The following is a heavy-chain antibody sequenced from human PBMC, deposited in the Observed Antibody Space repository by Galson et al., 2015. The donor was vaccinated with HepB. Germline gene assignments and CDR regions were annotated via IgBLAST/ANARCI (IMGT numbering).Heavy chain of an antibody. CDR3: ARGPPDTYYYYYMDV. CDR1: GFTFSSYG. D-gene: IGHD1-14*01. J-gene: IGHJ6*03. CDR2: IWYDGSNK. V-gene: IGHV3-33*01. Sequence: SLRLSCAASGFTFSSYGMHWVRQAPGKGLEWVAVIWYDGSNKYYADSVKGRFTISRDNSKNTLYLQMNSLRAEDTAVYYCARGPPDTYYYYYMDVWGKGTTVTVSS.